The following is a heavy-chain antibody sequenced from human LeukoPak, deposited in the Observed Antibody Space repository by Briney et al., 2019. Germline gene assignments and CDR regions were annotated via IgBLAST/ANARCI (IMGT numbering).Heavy chain of an antibody. D-gene: IGHD3-10*01. V-gene: IGHV4-4*02. CDR1: GGSISSTNW. CDR2: VHLSGRT. Sequence: PSGTLSLTCGVSGGSISSTNWWTWVRQPPGEGLEWIGEVHLSGRTNYNPSLESRVTMSVDMSENHISLKLSSVTAADTAVSYCANMDYGSGSYYFDYWGQGTLVTVSS. J-gene: IGHJ4*02. CDR3: ANMDYGSGSYYFDY.